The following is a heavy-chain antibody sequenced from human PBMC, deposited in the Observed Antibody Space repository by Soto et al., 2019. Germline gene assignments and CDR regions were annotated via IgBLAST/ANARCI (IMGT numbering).Heavy chain of an antibody. CDR3: TRKQVKADY. Sequence: EVQLVESGGGLVQPGGSLRLSCAASGFTFSSYWMTWVRQAPGKGLEWVAKIKEDGSEQNYVDSVKGRFTISRGNAMSSLYLQMNSLSFDDTAIYDCTRKQVKADYWGQGTLVTVSS. V-gene: IGHV3-7*01. J-gene: IGHJ4*02. CDR2: IKEDGSEQ. CDR1: GFTFSSYW. D-gene: IGHD3-22*01.